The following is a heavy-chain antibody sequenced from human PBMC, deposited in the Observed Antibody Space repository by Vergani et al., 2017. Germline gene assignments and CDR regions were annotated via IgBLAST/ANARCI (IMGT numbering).Heavy chain of an antibody. D-gene: IGHD4-11*01. Sequence: QVQLQESGPGLVKPSETLSLTCTVSGGSICSYYWSWIRQPPGKGLEWIGYIYYSGSTNYNPALKSLVTISVDTSKNQFSLKLSSVTAADTAVYYCARAPDYSWIFDYWGQGTLVTVSS. V-gene: IGHV4-59*01. CDR2: IYYSGST. CDR3: ARAPDYSWIFDY. CDR1: GGSICSYY. J-gene: IGHJ4*02.